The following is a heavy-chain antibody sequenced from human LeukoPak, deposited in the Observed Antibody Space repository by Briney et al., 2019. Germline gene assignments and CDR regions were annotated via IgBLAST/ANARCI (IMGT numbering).Heavy chain of an antibody. Sequence: PSETLSLTCTVSGGSISSYYWSWIRQPPGKGLEWIGYIYYSGSTNYNPSLKSRVTISVDTSKNQFSLKLSSVTAADTAVYYCARDRGSRRYCSGGSCYHDAFDIWGQGTMVTVSS. CDR2: IYYSGST. V-gene: IGHV4-59*01. J-gene: IGHJ3*02. CDR1: GGSISSYY. CDR3: ARDRGSRRYCSGGSCYHDAFDI. D-gene: IGHD2-15*01.